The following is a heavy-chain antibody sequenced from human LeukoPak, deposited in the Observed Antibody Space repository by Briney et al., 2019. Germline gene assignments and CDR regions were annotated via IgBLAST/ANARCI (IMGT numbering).Heavy chain of an antibody. D-gene: IGHD1-1*01. CDR2: IKQDGSEK. CDR3: ARGPLPTTRAFDI. Sequence: GGSLRLSCTASGLTLSNYWMIWVRQALGKGLQWVAKIKQDGSEKYYVDSVKGRFTISRDNAENSLYLQMNSLRAEDTAVYYCARGPLPTTRAFDIWGQGTLVTVSS. CDR1: GLTLSNYW. V-gene: IGHV3-7*03. J-gene: IGHJ3*02.